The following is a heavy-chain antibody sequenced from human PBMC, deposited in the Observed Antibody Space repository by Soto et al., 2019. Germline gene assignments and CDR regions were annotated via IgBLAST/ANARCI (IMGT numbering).Heavy chain of an antibody. J-gene: IGHJ6*02. D-gene: IGHD2-15*01. CDR1: GFTFSSYG. CDR2: ISYDGSKK. CDR3: ARDPVSGAQLDGIDG. V-gene: IGHV3-30*03. Sequence: PGGSLRLACAASGFTFSSYGMHWVRQAPGKGLEWVAVISYDGSKKYYADSVKGRFTISRDNSKNTLYLQMNSLRAEDTAVYYSARDPVSGAQLDGIDGWGQGNTVTVSS.